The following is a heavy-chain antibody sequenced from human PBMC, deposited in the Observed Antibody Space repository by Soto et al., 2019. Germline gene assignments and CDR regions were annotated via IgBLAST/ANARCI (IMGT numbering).Heavy chain of an antibody. J-gene: IGHJ3*02. CDR3: AHRERVGPRTHGAFDI. CDR1: GFSLSTSGVG. V-gene: IGHV2-5*02. Sequence: QITLKESGPTLVTPTQTLTLTCSFSGFSLSTSGVGVGWIRQPPGKALEWLALIYWDDDKHYSPSLKSRLTITKDTSKNQVVLKMTNMDPVDKTTYYCAHRERVGPRTHGAFDIWGQGTMVTVSS. D-gene: IGHD1-26*01. CDR2: IYWDDDK.